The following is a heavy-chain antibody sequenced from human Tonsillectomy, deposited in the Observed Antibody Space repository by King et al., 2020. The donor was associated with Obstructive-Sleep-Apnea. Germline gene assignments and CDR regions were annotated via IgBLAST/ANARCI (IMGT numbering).Heavy chain of an antibody. Sequence: VQLVESGGGVVQPGKSLRLSCAASGLTFSSFGMHWVRQAPGKGLEWVAIIRYDGSHKYYEDSVKGRFTISRDNSKNTLYLQMNSLRAEDTAVYYCAKENPTTYGPHTSYGLDVWGQGTTVTVSS. D-gene: IGHD5-12*01. J-gene: IGHJ6*02. CDR2: IRYDGSHK. CDR3: AKENPTTYGPHTSYGLDV. CDR1: GLTFSSFG. V-gene: IGHV3-33*03.